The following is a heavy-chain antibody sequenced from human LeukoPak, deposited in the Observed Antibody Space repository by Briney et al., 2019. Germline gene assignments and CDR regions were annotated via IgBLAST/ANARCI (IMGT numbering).Heavy chain of an antibody. D-gene: IGHD3-3*01. CDR1: GYTFTRYY. Sequence: ASVKVSRKASGYTFTRYYMHWVRQDPPPGLEWMGIINPSGGSTSYAQKFQGRVTMSRDTSTSKVYMELSSLRSEDTAVYYCARLEYYDFWSGYLDYWGQGTLVIVAS. V-gene: IGHV1-46*03. CDR3: ARLEYYDFWSGYLDY. CDR2: INPSGGST. J-gene: IGHJ4*02.